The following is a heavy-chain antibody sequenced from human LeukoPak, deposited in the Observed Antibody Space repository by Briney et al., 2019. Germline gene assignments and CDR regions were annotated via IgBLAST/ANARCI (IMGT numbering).Heavy chain of an antibody. V-gene: IGHV4-39*07. J-gene: IGHJ4*02. D-gene: IGHD2-15*01. Sequence: SETLSLTCTVSGGSISSSSYYWGWIRQPPGKGLEWIGSIYYSGSTYYNPSLKSRVTISVDTSKNQFSLKLSSVTAADTAVYYCAGYCSGGSCYLRSSFFFDYWGQGTLVTVSS. CDR1: GGSISSSSYY. CDR3: AGYCSGGSCYLRSSFFFDY. CDR2: IYYSGST.